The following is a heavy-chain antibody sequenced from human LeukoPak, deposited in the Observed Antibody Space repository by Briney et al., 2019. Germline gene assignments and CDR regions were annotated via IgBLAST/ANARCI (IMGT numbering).Heavy chain of an antibody. V-gene: IGHV4-38-2*02. CDR1: GYSISSGYY. Sequence: SETLSLTCTVSGYSISSGYYWGWIRQPPGKGLEWIGSIYHSGSTYYNPSLKSRVTISVDTSKNQFSLKLSSVTAADTAVYYWARERIFGVVISNWFDPWGQGTLVTVSS. J-gene: IGHJ5*02. D-gene: IGHD3-3*01. CDR2: IYHSGST. CDR3: ARERIFGVVISNWFDP.